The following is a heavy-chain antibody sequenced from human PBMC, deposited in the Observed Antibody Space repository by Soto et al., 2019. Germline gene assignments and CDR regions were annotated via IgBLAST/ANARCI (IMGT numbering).Heavy chain of an antibody. CDR3: AKDFNEQYYFDY. J-gene: IGHJ4*02. V-gene: IGHV3-30*18. CDR2: ISYDGSNK. Sequence: LSLTCAASGFTFSSYGMHWVRQAPGKGLEWVAVISYDGSNKYYADSVKGRFTISRDNSKNTLYLQMNSLRAEDTAVYYCAKDFNEQYYFDYWGQGTLVTVSS. CDR1: GFTFSSYG. D-gene: IGHD6-19*01.